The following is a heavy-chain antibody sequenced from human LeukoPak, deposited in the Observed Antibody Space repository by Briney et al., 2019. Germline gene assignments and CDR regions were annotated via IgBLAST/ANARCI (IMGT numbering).Heavy chain of an antibody. V-gene: IGHV1-18*01. J-gene: IGHJ3*02. CDR2: ISGYNGNT. CDR1: GYTFTNYG. Sequence: ASVKVSCKASGYTFTNYGINWVRQAPGQGLEWMGWISGYNGNTNYAQTFQGRVTMTTDTSTSTAYMELSSLRSEDTAVYYCARSRGELGDAFDIWGQGTMVTVSS. D-gene: IGHD1-26*01. CDR3: ARSRGELGDAFDI.